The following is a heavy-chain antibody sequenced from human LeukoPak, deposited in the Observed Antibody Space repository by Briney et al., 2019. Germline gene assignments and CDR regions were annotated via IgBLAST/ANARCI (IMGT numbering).Heavy chain of an antibody. J-gene: IGHJ4*02. V-gene: IGHV3-21*01. CDR1: GFTFSSYS. D-gene: IGHD6-19*01. Sequence: AGGSLRLSCAASGFTFSSYSMNWVRQAPGKGLEWVSSISSSSSYIYYADSVKGRFTISRDNAKNSLYLQMNSLRAEDTAVYYCAREGAVAGTDFDYWGQGTLVTVSS. CDR2: ISSSSSYI. CDR3: AREGAVAGTDFDY.